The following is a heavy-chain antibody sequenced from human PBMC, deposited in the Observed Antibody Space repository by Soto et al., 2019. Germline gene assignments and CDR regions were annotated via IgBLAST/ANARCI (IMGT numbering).Heavy chain of an antibody. J-gene: IGHJ5*02. CDR2: FDPEDGET. V-gene: IGHV1-24*01. D-gene: IGHD1-7*01. CDR1: GYTLTELS. Sequence: VASVKVSCKVSGYTLTELSMHWVRQAPGKGLEWMGGFDPEDGETIYAQKFQGRVTMTEDTSTDTAYMELSSLRSEDTAVYYCATLGNWNYDFFLMLDPWGQGTLVTVSS. CDR3: ATLGNWNYDFFLMLDP.